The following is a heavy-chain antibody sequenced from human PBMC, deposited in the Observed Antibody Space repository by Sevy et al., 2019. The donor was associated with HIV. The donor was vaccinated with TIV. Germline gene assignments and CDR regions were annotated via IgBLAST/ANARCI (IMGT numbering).Heavy chain of an antibody. CDR1: GYTFPSYA. CDR3: ARDPNFVIAAETYFDY. J-gene: IGHJ4*02. Sequence: ASVKVSCKASGYTFPSYAMNWVRQAPGQGLEWMGWINTNTGNPTYAQGFTGRSVFSLDTSVSTAYLQISSLKAEDTAVYYCARDPNFVIAAETYFDYWGQGTLVTVSS. D-gene: IGHD6-6*01. CDR2: INTNTGNP. V-gene: IGHV7-4-1*02.